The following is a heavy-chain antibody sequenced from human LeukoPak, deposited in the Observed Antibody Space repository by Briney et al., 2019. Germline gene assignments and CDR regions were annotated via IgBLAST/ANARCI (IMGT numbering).Heavy chain of an antibody. J-gene: IGHJ4*02. V-gene: IGHV4-34*01. CDR2: INHSGST. CDR1: GGSFSGYY. Sequence: SETLSLTCAVYGGSFSGYYWSWIRQPPGKGLEWIGEINHSGSTNYNPSLKSRVTISVDTSKNQFSLKLSSVTAADTAVYYCARAQTGEFPEGVDYWGQGTLVTVSS. CDR3: ARAQTGEFPEGVDY. D-gene: IGHD3-16*01.